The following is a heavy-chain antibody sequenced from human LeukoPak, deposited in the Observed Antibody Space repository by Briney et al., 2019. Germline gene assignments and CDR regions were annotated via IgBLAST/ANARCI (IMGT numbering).Heavy chain of an antibody. CDR2: INSDGSST. V-gene: IGHV3-74*01. J-gene: IGHJ4*02. CDR3: AREMATTGDFDY. Sequence: SGGSLRLSCAASGFTFSSYWMHWVRQAPGKGLGWVSRINSDGSSTSYADSVKGRFTISRDNAKNTLYLQMNSLRAEDTAVYYCAREMATTGDFDYWGQGTLVTVSS. D-gene: IGHD5-24*01. CDR1: GFTFSSYW.